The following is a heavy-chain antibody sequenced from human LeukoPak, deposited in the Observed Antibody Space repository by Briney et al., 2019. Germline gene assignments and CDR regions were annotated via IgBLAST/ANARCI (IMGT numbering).Heavy chain of an antibody. J-gene: IGHJ3*02. D-gene: IGHD5-12*01. CDR3: ASGYSGYDDAFDI. V-gene: IGHV4-61*02. CDR1: GGSISSGSYY. Sequence: SQTLSLTCTVSGGSISSGSYYWSWIRQPAGKGLEWIGRIYTSGSTNYNPSLKSRVTISVDTSKNQFSLKLGSVTAADTAVYYCASGYSGYDDAFDIWGQGTMVTVSS. CDR2: IYTSGST.